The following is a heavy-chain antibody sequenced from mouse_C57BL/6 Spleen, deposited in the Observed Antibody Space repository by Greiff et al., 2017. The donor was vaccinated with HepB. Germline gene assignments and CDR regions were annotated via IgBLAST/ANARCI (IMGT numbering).Heavy chain of an antibody. CDR2: IHPNSGST. CDR3: ARYDYDGTGWYFDV. J-gene: IGHJ1*03. D-gene: IGHD2-4*01. V-gene: IGHV1-64*01. CDR1: GYTFTSYW. Sequence: QVQLQQPGAELVKPGASVKLSCKASGYTFTSYWMHWVKQRPGQGLEWIGMIHPNSGSTNYNEKFKSKATLTVDKSSSTAYMQLSSLTSEDSAVYYCARYDYDGTGWYFDVWGTGTTVTVSS.